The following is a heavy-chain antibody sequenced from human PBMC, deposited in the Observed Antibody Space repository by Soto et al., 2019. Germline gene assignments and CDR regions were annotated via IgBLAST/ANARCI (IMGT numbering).Heavy chain of an antibody. J-gene: IGHJ2*01. CDR2: FDPEDGET. Sequence: AAVKGSFKVSGYTLTELSMHWVRQAPGKVLDCMGGFDPEDGETIYPQNFQGRVTMTEDTYTDTAYMELSSLRSEDTAVYYCATRIRGFWSGYYPYWYVDIWGRGTLVTVSS. V-gene: IGHV1-24*01. D-gene: IGHD3-3*01. CDR1: GYTLTELS. CDR3: ATRIRGFWSGYYPYWYVDI.